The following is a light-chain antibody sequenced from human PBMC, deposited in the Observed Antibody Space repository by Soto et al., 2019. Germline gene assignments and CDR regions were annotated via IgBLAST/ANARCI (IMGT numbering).Light chain of an antibody. Sequence: DIQMTQSPSTLSASVGDRVTLTCRASQSISNSLAWYQQKPGKAPKLLIYEASSLKSGVPSRFSGSGSGTEYTLTIRSLQPDDFATYYCQQYNGYWTFGQGTKVEIK. CDR3: QQYNGYWT. CDR2: EAS. V-gene: IGKV1-5*03. CDR1: QSISNS. J-gene: IGKJ1*01.